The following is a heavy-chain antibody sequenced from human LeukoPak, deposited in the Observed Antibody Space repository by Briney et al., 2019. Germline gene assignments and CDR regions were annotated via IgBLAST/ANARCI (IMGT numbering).Heavy chain of an antibody. D-gene: IGHD6-13*01. CDR1: GITFSSYG. J-gene: IGHJ6*03. Sequence: GGSLRLSCAASGITFSSYGMSWVRQAPGKGLEWVSSISGGSIYIYYADSVKGRFTISRDNGKNSLYLQMNSLRAEDTAVYYCASDKTAQLDNYYYYMDVWGKGTTVTISS. CDR2: ISGGSIYI. V-gene: IGHV3-21*06. CDR3: ASDKTAQLDNYYYYMDV.